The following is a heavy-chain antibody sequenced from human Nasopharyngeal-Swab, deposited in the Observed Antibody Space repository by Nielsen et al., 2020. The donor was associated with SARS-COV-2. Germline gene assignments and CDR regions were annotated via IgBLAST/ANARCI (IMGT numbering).Heavy chain of an antibody. CDR1: GGSISSYY. V-gene: IGHV4-59*01. CDR3: ARGGGSGSADYYYYYMDV. J-gene: IGHJ6*03. D-gene: IGHD3-10*01. Sequence: SATLSLTCTVSGGSISSYYWSWIRQPPGKGLEWIGYIYYSGSTNYNPSLKSRVTISVDTSKNQFSLKLSSVTAADTAVYYCARGGGSGSADYYYYYMDVWGKGTTVTVSS. CDR2: IYYSGST.